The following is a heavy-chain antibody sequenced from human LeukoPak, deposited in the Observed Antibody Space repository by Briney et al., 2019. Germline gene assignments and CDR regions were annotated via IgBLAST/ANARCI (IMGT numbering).Heavy chain of an antibody. CDR2: IYYSGNT. J-gene: IGHJ4*02. V-gene: IGHV4-39*01. D-gene: IGHD3-9*01. CDR1: GGSINSGSYY. CDR3: AGLSSYDILTGYYRPYYFHY. Sequence: SETLSLTCTVSGGSINSGSYYWGWIHQPPEKGLEWIGTIYYSGNTYYNSSLKSRVTISVDTSKNQFSLKLNSVTAAGTAVYYCAGLSSYDILTGYYRPYYFHYWGQGTLVTVSS.